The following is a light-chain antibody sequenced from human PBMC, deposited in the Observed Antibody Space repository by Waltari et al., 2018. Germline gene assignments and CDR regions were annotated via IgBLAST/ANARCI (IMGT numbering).Light chain of an antibody. V-gene: IGLV4-69*01. CDR1: SGHRSYA. CDR2: LNSDGSH. CDR3: QTWGTGTVV. J-gene: IGLJ2*01. Sequence: QLVLTQSPSASASLGAAVQLTCTLSSGHRSYAIPWHQQQPEKGPRYLMKLNSDGSHSKGDGIPDRFSGSSSGAERYLTISSLQSEDEADYYCQTWGTGTVVFGGGTKLTVL.